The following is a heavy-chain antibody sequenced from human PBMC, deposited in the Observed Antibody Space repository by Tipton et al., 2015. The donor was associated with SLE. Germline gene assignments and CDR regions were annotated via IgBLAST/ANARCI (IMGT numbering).Heavy chain of an antibody. J-gene: IGHJ4*02. CDR2: IFGGGGNT. CDR1: GFTFSDYY. Sequence: SLRLSCAASGFTFSDYYMTWIRQAPGKGLEWVSIIFGGGGNTFYADSVKGRFTISRDNSKNTLYLQMNSLRAEDSAVYYCAQGRTGFWGQGTVVTVSS. CDR3: AQGRTGF. V-gene: IGHV3-23*03. D-gene: IGHD7-27*01.